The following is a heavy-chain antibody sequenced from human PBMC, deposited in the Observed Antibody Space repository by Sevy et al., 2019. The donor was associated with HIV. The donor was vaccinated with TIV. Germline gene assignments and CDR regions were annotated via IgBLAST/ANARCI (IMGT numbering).Heavy chain of an antibody. Sequence: GGSLRLSCAASGFTFSSSSMNWVRQAPGEGLEWVSSISFSSNYIYYADSVKGRFTISRDNAKNSLFLQMNSLRAEDTAVYYCARDETWDAFDIWGQGTMVTVSS. CDR2: ISFSSNYI. J-gene: IGHJ3*02. V-gene: IGHV3-21*01. CDR1: GFTFSSSS. CDR3: ARDETWDAFDI.